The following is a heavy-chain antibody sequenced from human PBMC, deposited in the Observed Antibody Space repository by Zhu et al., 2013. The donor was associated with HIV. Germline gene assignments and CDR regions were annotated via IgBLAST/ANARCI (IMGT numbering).Heavy chain of an antibody. Sequence: EVQLVESGGGLVQPGGSLRLSCAASGFTFSSYSMNWVRQAPGKGLEWVSYISSSSSTIYYADSVKGRFTISRDNAKNSLYLQMNSLRAEDTAVYYCARVVTETHTYYYGSGSNILPTLFDYWGQGTLVTVSS. CDR1: GFTFSSYS. D-gene: IGHD3-10*01. V-gene: IGHV3-48*04. CDR3: ARVVTETHTYYYGSGSNILPTLFDY. CDR2: ISSSSSTI. J-gene: IGHJ4*02.